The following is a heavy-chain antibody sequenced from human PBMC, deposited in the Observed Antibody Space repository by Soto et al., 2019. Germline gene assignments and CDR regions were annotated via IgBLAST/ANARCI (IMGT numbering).Heavy chain of an antibody. CDR2: ISAYNGNT. J-gene: IGHJ4*02. Sequence: ASVKVSCKASGYTFTSYGIGWVRQAPGQGLEWMGWISAYNGNTNYAQKLQGRVTMTTDTSTSTAYMELRSLRSDDTAVYYCARDTQLSYYDSSGYPPFDYWGQGTLVTVSS. V-gene: IGHV1-18*01. CDR3: ARDTQLSYYDSSGYPPFDY. D-gene: IGHD3-22*01. CDR1: GYTFTSYG.